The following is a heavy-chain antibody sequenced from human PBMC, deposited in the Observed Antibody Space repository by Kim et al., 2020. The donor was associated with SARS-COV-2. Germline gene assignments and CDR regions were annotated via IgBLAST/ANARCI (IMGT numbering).Heavy chain of an antibody. D-gene: IGHD2-2*01. J-gene: IGHJ6*03. Sequence: SETLSLTCTVSGGSISSYYWSWIRQPAGKGLEWIGRIYTSGSTNYNPSLKSRVTMSVDTSTNQFSLTLSSVTAADTAVYYCARARYCSSTSCPTNYYYYYYMDVRGEGTTVTLSS. CDR2: IYTSGST. CDR3: ARARYCSSTSCPTNYYYYYYMDV. CDR1: GGSISSYY. V-gene: IGHV4-4*07.